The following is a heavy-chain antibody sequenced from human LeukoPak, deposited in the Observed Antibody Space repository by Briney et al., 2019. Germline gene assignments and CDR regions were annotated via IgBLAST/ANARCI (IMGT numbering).Heavy chain of an antibody. Sequence: PGGSLRLSCAASGFTFSSYEMNWVRQAPGKGLEWVSYISSSGSTIYYADSVKGRFTISRDSSKNTLYLQMNSLRAEDTAVYYCAKDRGGNSWPVFDSWGQGTLVIVSS. CDR2: ISSSGSTI. V-gene: IGHV3-48*03. J-gene: IGHJ4*02. D-gene: IGHD6-13*01. CDR1: GFTFSSYE. CDR3: AKDRGGNSWPVFDS.